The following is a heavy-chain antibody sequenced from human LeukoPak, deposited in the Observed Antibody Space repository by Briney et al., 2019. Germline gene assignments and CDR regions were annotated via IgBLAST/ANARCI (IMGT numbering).Heavy chain of an antibody. CDR1: GFTFSSYA. D-gene: IGHD4-23*01. J-gene: IGHJ3*02. Sequence: PGGSLRLSCAASGFTFSSYAMSWVRQAPGKGLEWVSAISGSGGSTYYADSVKGRFTISRDNSKNTLYLQMNSLRAEDTAVYYCAEDRAYGGRPRDAFDIWGQGTMVTVSS. CDR2: ISGSGGST. V-gene: IGHV3-23*01. CDR3: AEDRAYGGRPRDAFDI.